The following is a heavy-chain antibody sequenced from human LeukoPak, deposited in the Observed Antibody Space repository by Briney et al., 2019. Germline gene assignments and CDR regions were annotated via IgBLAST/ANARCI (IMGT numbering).Heavy chain of an antibody. CDR2: IYTSGST. CDR1: GDSISSGSYY. Sequence: SETLSLTCTVSGDSISSGSYYWSWIRQPAGKGLEWIGRIYTSGSTNYNPSLKSRVTISVDTSKNQFSLKLTSVTAADTAVYYCARQTGSGLFILPGGQGTLVTVSS. D-gene: IGHD3/OR15-3a*01. J-gene: IGHJ4*02. V-gene: IGHV4-61*02. CDR3: ARQTGSGLFILP.